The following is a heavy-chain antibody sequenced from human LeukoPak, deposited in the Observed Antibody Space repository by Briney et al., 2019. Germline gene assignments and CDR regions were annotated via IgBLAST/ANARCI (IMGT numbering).Heavy chain of an antibody. CDR2: IYPGDSDT. CDR3: AVGYCPNGPCGWFDP. CDR1: GYSFTSFS. V-gene: IGHV5-51*01. J-gene: IGHJ5*02. Sequence: GESLKISCKGSGYSFTSFSIGWVRQMPGKGLEWMGIIYPGDSDTRYSPSFQGQVTISADKSISTAYLQWSSLQASDTAMYYCAVGYCPNGPCGWFDPWGQGTLVTVSS. D-gene: IGHD2-8*01.